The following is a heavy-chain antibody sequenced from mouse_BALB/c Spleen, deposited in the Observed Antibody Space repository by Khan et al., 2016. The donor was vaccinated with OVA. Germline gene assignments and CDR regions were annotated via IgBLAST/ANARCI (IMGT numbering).Heavy chain of an antibody. CDR3: ARSGTGSFAY. D-gene: IGHD4-1*01. CDR2: IYPGSGNT. V-gene: IGHV1-77*01. J-gene: IGHJ3*01. Sequence: QVQLQQSGAELARPGASVKLSCKASGYTFTAFYINWVKQRTGQDLEWIGDIYPGSGNTYYNEKFKAKATLTTDKSSSTAFMQLSSLPSEDSAAFFCARSGTGSFAYWGQGTLVTVSA. CDR1: GYTFTAFY.